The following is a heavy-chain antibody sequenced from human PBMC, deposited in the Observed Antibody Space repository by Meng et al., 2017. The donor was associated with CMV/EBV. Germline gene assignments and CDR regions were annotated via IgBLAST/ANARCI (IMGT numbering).Heavy chain of an antibody. Sequence: GQVVKAGAEVKKPGASVKVSCKASGYTFTGYYMHWVRQAPGQGLEWMGWINPNSGGTNYAQKFQGRVTMTRDTSISTAYMELSRLRSDDTAVYYCAIYIGNYINWYFDLWGRGTLVTVSS. V-gene: IGHV1-2*02. CDR3: AIYIGNYINWYFDL. D-gene: IGHD1-7*01. CDR2: INPNSGGT. J-gene: IGHJ2*01. CDR1: GYTFTGYY.